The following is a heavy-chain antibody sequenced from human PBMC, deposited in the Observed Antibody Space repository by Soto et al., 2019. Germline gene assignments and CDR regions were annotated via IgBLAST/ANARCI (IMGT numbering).Heavy chain of an antibody. CDR1: GFTLRSYA. J-gene: IGHJ6*02. Sequence: EVQLVESGGGLVQPGGSLRLSCAASGFTLRSYAMTWVRQAPGKGLEWLSYISSGGTTIYYADSVKGRFTISRDNAQNSLYLQMNSLRAEDTAVYYCASLRFLEWLPPGTMDVWGQGTTVTVTS. CDR2: ISSGGTTI. D-gene: IGHD3-3*01. CDR3: ASLRFLEWLPPGTMDV. V-gene: IGHV3-48*03.